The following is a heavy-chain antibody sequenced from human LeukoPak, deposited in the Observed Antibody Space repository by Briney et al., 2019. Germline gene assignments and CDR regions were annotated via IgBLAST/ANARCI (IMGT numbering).Heavy chain of an antibody. Sequence: PGGSLRLSCAASGFTFSSYAMHWVRQAPGKGLEWVAVISYDGSNKYYADSVKGRFTISRDNSKNTLYLQMNSLRAEDTAVYYCAKATLKWELLTGHDYWGQGTLVTVSS. CDR2: ISYDGSNK. CDR3: AKATLKWELLTGHDY. CDR1: GFTFSSYA. D-gene: IGHD1-26*01. J-gene: IGHJ4*02. V-gene: IGHV3-30-3*01.